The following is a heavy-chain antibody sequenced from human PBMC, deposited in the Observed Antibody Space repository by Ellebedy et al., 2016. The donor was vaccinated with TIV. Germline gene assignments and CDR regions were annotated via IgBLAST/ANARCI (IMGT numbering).Heavy chain of an antibody. J-gene: IGHJ4*02. CDR3: AKERHPRHPRWMGPTYFDY. D-gene: IGHD4-23*01. CDR1: AFTFSAYG. V-gene: IGHV3-30*18. CDR2: LSHDGSKT. Sequence: GESLKISCTASAFTFSAYGMHLVRQAPGKGLEWVAVLSHDGSKTYSAASVQVRFTISRDNSNNTLYLQMTSLRTEDTAVYYCAKERHPRHPRWMGPTYFDYWGQGTLVAVSS.